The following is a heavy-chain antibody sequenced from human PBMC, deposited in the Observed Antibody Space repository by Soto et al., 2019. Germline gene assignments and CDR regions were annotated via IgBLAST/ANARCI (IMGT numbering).Heavy chain of an antibody. Sequence: EEQLVESGGGLVQPGGPLKPPLPSLGLTANATSLNWAPQAPGKDPQWVAVLYPGPGTYYADSVKGRFTISRDDSTNTLFLQLSNMRAEDTAVYYCARQCGGDCSNAFTMWGQGTMVTVSS. CDR1: GLTANATS. CDR3: ARQCGGDCSNAFTM. V-gene: IGHV3-66*04. J-gene: IGHJ3*02. D-gene: IGHD2-21*01. CDR2: LYPGPGT.